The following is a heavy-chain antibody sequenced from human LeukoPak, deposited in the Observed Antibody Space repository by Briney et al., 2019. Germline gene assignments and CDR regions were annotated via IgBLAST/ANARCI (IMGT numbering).Heavy chain of an antibody. J-gene: IGHJ4*02. D-gene: IGHD2-2*01. Sequence: GGSLRLSCAAPGFTFSSYAMSWVRQAPGKGLEWVSAISNSGGSTYYADSVKGRFTISRDNSKNTLNLQMNSLRAEDTAVYYCAKDSCSSTSCYRGVDYWGQGTLVTVSS. CDR2: ISNSGGST. V-gene: IGHV3-23*01. CDR3: AKDSCSSTSCYRGVDY. CDR1: GFTFSSYA.